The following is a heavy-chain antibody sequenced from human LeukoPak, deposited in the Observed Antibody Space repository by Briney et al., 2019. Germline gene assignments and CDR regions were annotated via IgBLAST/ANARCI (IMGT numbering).Heavy chain of an antibody. J-gene: IGHJ6*02. CDR3: ANLNYGDYEGYGMDV. Sequence: GRSLRLSCAASGFTFSSYGMHWVRQAPGKGLEWVAVIWYDGSNKYYADSVKGRFSISRDNSKNTLYLQMNSLRAEDTAVYYCANLNYGDYEGYGMDVWGQGTTVTVSS. CDR2: IWYDGSNK. D-gene: IGHD4-17*01. CDR1: GFTFSSYG. V-gene: IGHV3-33*06.